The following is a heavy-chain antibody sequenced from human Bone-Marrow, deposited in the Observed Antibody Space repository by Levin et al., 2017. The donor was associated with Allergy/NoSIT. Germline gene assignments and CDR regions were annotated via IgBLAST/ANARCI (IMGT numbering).Heavy chain of an antibody. CDR1: GFTFSSYS. V-gene: IGHV3-48*02. CDR2: ISSSSSTI. D-gene: IGHD5-18*01. CDR3: ARVLSTAMIDY. Sequence: SCAASGFTFSSYSMNWVRQAPGKGLEWVSYISSSSSTIYYADSVKGRFTISRDNAKNSLYLQMSSLTDEDTAVYYCARVLSTAMIDYWGQGTLVTVSS. J-gene: IGHJ4*02.